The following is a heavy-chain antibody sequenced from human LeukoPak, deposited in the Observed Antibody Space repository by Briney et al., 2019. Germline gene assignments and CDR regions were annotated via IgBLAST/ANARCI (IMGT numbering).Heavy chain of an antibody. CDR1: GFTFSSYA. CDR2: ISGSGSNT. D-gene: IGHD2-2*02. V-gene: IGHV3-23*01. CDR3: AKLPRGGALYDY. Sequence: GGSLRLSCAASGFTFSSYAMTWVRQAPGKGLEWVSTISGSGSNTYSADSVKGRFTISRDSSENTLFLQMDSLRAEDTAVYYCAKLPRGGALYDYWGQGTLVTVSS. J-gene: IGHJ4*02.